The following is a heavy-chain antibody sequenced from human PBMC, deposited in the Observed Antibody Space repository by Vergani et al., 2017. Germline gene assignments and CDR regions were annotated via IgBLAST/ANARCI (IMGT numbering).Heavy chain of an antibody. Sequence: QVQLVQSGAEVKKPGASVKVSCKASGYTFTGYYMHWVRQAPGQGLEWMGWINPNSGGTNYAQKFQGRVTMTRDTSSSTAYMELSRLRSDDTAVYYWARDRGDSEGEDGRDGGGQGTTVTVSS. CDR1: GYTFTGYY. D-gene: IGHD3-10*01. CDR2: INPNSGGT. J-gene: IGHJ6*02. CDR3: ARDRGDSEGEDGRDG. V-gene: IGHV1-2*02.